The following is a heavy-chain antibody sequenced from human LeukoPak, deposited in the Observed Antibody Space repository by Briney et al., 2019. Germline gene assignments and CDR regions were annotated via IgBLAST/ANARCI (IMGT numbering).Heavy chain of an antibody. V-gene: IGHV4-59*01. CDR1: GDSISIYY. J-gene: IGHJ4*02. Sequence: SETLSLTCTVSGDSISIYYWSWVRQPAGKGLEWIGYIYYSGSTNYNPSLKSRVTISVDTSKNQFSLKLSSVTAVDTAVYYCARGYDYWGQGTLVTVSS. CDR2: IYYSGST. CDR3: ARGYDY.